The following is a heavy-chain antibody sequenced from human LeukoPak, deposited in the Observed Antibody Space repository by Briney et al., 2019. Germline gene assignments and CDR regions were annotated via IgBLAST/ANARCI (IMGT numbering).Heavy chain of an antibody. CDR1: GFTFSSYG. Sequence: GRSLRLSCAASGFTFSSYGMHWVRQAPGKGLEWVAVIWYDGSNKYYADSVKGRFTISRDNSKNTLYLQMNSLRAEDTAVYYCAKESGYCSSTSCQTNLGYWGQGTLVTVSS. V-gene: IGHV3-33*06. CDR3: AKESGYCSSTSCQTNLGY. CDR2: IWYDGSNK. D-gene: IGHD2-2*01. J-gene: IGHJ4*02.